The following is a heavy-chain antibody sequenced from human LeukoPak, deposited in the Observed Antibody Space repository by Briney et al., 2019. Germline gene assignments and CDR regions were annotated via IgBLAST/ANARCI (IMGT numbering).Heavy chain of an antibody. J-gene: IGHJ5*02. Sequence: PGGSLRLSCAASGFTFSSYAMHWVRQAPGKGLEWVAIISSDESKKYYADSAKGRFTISRHTSKNTLYLQMNSLRAEDTAVYYCARASGYSGSRRWFDPWGQGTLVTVSS. CDR3: ARASGYSGSRRWFDP. CDR2: ISSDESKK. D-gene: IGHD5-12*01. CDR1: GFTFSSYA. V-gene: IGHV3-30*14.